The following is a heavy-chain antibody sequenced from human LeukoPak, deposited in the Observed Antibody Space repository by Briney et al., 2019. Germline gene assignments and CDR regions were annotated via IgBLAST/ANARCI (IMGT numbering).Heavy chain of an antibody. CDR1: GFSFSYHS. D-gene: IGHD4-17*01. CDR3: AKENYGHQFSDY. J-gene: IGHJ4*02. V-gene: IGHV3-30*04. Sequence: GGSLRLSCAASGFSFSYHSMHWVRQAPGKGLEWVAFISFDGSNKYYADSMKGRFTISRDNSKNTLYLQLNSLRAEDTAVYYCAKENYGHQFSDYWGQGTLVTVSS. CDR2: ISFDGSNK.